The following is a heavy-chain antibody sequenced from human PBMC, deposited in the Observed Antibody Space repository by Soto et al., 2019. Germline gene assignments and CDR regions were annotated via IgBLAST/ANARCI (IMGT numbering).Heavy chain of an antibody. CDR1: GGSISSSYW. D-gene: IGHD3-16*01. CDR3: ASSGGGEDY. J-gene: IGHJ4*02. V-gene: IGHV4-4*02. CDR2: IYHSGST. Sequence: QVQLQESGPGLVKPSGTLSLSCAVSGGSISSSYWWTWVRQPPGKGLEWIGEIYHSGSTNYNPSLKGRVTISVDTSRNQFSLNLSSVTAADTAVYYCASSGGGEDYWGQGILVTVSS.